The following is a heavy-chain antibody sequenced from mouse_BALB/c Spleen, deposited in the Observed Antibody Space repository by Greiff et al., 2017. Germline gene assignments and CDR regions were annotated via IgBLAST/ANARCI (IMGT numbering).Heavy chain of an antibody. J-gene: IGHJ4*01. Sequence: EVKLQQSGPSLVKPSQTLSLTCSVTGDSITSGYWNWIRKFPGNKLEYMGYISYSGSTYYNPSLKSRISITRDTSKNQYYLQLNSVTTEDTATYYCAVRRGGYYYAMDYWGQGTSVTVSS. V-gene: IGHV3-8*02. CDR2: ISYSGST. CDR1: GDSITSGY. D-gene: IGHD2-14*01. CDR3: AVRRGGYYYAMDY.